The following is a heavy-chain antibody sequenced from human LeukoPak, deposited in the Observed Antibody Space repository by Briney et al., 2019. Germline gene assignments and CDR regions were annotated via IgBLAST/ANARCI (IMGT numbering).Heavy chain of an antibody. V-gene: IGHV3-48*01. J-gene: IGHJ3*02. CDR2: ISSSSSTI. Sequence: GGSLRLSCAVSGFTFSNYWMSWVRQAPGKGLEWVSYISSSSSTIYYADSVKGRFTISRDNAKNSLYLQMNSLRAEDTAVYYCARPLRGYDILTGSMGAFDIWGQGTMVTVSS. CDR3: ARPLRGYDILTGSMGAFDI. D-gene: IGHD3-9*01. CDR1: GFTFSNYW.